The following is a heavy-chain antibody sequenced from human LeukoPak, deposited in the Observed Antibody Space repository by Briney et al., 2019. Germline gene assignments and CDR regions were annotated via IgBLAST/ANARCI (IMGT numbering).Heavy chain of an antibody. CDR3: AREITTSITPDY. D-gene: IGHD1-14*01. CDR2: IYPRDGST. CDR1: GYSFTSNY. Sequence: ASVKVSCKASGYSFTSNYIHWVRQAPGQGLEWMGMIYPRDGSTSYAQKFQGRVTMTRDTSTSTVYMELSSLKSEDTAVYYCAREITTSITPDYWGQGTLVTVSS. V-gene: IGHV1-46*01. J-gene: IGHJ4*02.